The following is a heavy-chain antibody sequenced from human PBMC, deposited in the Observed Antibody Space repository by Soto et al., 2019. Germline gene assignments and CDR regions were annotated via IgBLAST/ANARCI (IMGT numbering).Heavy chain of an antibody. V-gene: IGHV3-13*01. D-gene: IGHD5-12*01. CDR2: IGTAGDT. CDR3: ARDGAYSGYDF. CDR1: GFTFSSYD. J-gene: IGHJ4*02. Sequence: GGSLRLSCAASGFTFSSYDMHWVRQATGKGLEWVSAIGTAGDTYYPGSVKGRFTISRENAKNSLYLQMNSLRAEDTAVYYCARDGAYSGYDFWGQGTLVTVSS.